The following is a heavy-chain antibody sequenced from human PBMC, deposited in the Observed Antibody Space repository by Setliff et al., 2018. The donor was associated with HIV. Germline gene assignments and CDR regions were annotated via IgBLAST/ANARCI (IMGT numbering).Heavy chain of an antibody. CDR3: ARETYYGSGSYLPTEYYYYYMDV. CDR1: GGTFSSFA. D-gene: IGHD3-10*01. V-gene: IGHV1-69*05. Sequence: SVKVSCKASGGTFSSFAISWVRQAPGQGLEWAGGIIPIFGTANYAQKFQGRVTITTDESTTTAYMELRSLRSEDTAVYYCARETYYGSGSYLPTEYYYYYMDVWGKGTTVTVS. CDR2: IIPIFGTA. J-gene: IGHJ6*03.